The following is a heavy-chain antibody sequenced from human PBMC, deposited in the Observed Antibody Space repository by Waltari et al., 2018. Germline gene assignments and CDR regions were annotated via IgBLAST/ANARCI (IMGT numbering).Heavy chain of an antibody. V-gene: IGHV4-39*01. J-gene: IGHJ4*02. CDR2: IYYRGST. D-gene: IGHD3-22*01. CDR3: ARRGDYYDSSGYYLVIDY. CDR1: GGSISSSGYY. Sequence: QLQLQESGPGLVKPSETLSLTCTVSGGSISSSGYYWGWISQPPGKGLEWIGSIYYRGSTYYNPSLKSRVTISVDTSKNQFSLKLSSVTAADTAVYYCARRGDYYDSSGYYLVIDYWGQGTLVTVSS.